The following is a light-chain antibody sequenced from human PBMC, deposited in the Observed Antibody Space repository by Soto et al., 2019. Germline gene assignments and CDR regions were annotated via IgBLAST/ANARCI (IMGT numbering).Light chain of an antibody. CDR3: QQRSHWPWLT. CDR1: QSVNNY. V-gene: IGKV3-11*01. CDR2: DVF. J-gene: IGKJ4*01. Sequence: EIVLTQSPATLSLSPGERATLSCRASQSVNNYLAWYQQKPGQAPRLVIHDVFNRATSTPARFSASGSGTAFTLTVSSLVPEDFGVYYWQQRSHWPWLTFGGGTRVEIQ.